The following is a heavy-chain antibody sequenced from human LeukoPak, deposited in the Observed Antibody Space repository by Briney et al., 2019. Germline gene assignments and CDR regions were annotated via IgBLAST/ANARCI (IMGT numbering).Heavy chain of an antibody. D-gene: IGHD6-13*01. Sequence: PGGSLRLSCAASGFTFSSYGMHWVRQAPGKGLEWVAFIRYDGSNKYYADSVKGRFTISRDNSKDTLYLQMNSLRAEDTAVYYCAKQQVGHNAFDIWGQGTMVTVSS. CDR3: AKQQVGHNAFDI. J-gene: IGHJ3*02. V-gene: IGHV3-30*02. CDR1: GFTFSSYG. CDR2: IRYDGSNK.